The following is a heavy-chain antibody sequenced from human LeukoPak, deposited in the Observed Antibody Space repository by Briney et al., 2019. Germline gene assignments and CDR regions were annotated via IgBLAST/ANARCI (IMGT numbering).Heavy chain of an antibody. D-gene: IGHD3-16*02. CDR2: ISSTSSRI. CDR1: RLSFSLYK. CDR3: ARALSYYFDY. Sequence: PGGSLRLSCAASRLSFSLYKMKWVRQAAGKGLELVSYISSTSSRIYYADSVKGRFTISRDNAKNLLYLQMSSLRDEDTSVYYCARALSYYFDYWGQGTLVTVSS. J-gene: IGHJ4*02. V-gene: IGHV3-48*02.